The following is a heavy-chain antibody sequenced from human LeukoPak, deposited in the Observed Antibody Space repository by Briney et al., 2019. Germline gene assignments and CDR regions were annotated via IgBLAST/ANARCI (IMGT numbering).Heavy chain of an antibody. J-gene: IGHJ4*02. Sequence: PGGSLRLSCAASGFTFSSYWMSWVRQAPGKGLEWVANIKQDGSEKYYVDSVKGRFTISRDNAKNSLYLQMNSLRAEDTAVYYCAKDGVGATWGYWGQGTLVTVSS. CDR1: GFTFSSYW. D-gene: IGHD1-26*01. CDR3: AKDGVGATWGY. V-gene: IGHV3-7*01. CDR2: IKQDGSEK.